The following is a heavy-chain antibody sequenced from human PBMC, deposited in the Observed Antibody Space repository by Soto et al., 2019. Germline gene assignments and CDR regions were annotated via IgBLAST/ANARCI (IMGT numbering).Heavy chain of an antibody. J-gene: IGHJ5*02. D-gene: IGHD1-1*01. V-gene: IGHV4-4*07. CDR1: GASLSRYY. Sequence: SETLSLTCNVSGASLSRYYWSWIRQPPGKGLEWIGRIYATGDTDYNPSLKSRISMSVDMSKKQFSLTLRSVTAADTAIYYCVRDGTKNLLDRFEHWGRGILVTASS. CDR2: IYATGDT. CDR3: VRDGTKNLLDRFEH.